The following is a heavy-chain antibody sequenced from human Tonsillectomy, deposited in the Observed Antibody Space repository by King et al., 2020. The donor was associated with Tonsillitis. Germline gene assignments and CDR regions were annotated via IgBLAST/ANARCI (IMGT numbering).Heavy chain of an antibody. CDR1: GASITDYY. CDR2: VYYSGST. Sequence: QLQESGPGLVKPSETLSLTCSVSGASITDYYWSWIRQPPGKGPEWIGYVYYSGSTNYNPSLKSRVTMSIDTSKNQFSLKLTSVTAADTAVYYCASRRGDTSGWYWFDPWGQGTLVTVSS. V-gene: IGHV4-59*03. D-gene: IGHD6-19*01. CDR3: ASRRGDTSGWYWFDP. J-gene: IGHJ5*02.